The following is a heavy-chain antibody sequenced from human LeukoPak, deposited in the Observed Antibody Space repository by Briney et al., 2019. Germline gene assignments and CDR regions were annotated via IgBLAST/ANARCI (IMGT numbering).Heavy chain of an antibody. J-gene: IGHJ4*02. V-gene: IGHV3-23*01. D-gene: IGHD4-17*01. CDR1: GFTFSSYA. Sequence: GGSLRLSCAASGFTFSSYAMSWVRQAPGKGLEWVSAISCSGGSTYYADSVKGRFTISRDNSKNTLYLQMNSLRAEDTAVYYCAKTQLRLNYGEDFDYWGQGTLVTVSS. CDR3: AKTQLRLNYGEDFDY. CDR2: ISCSGGST.